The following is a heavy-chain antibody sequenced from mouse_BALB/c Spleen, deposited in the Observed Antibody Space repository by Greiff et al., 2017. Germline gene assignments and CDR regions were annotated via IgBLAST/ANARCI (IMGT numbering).Heavy chain of an antibody. CDR3: TRNCLPCPFAY. D-gene: IGHD5-5*01. CDR2: INPSNGGT. CDR1: GYTFTSYY. V-gene: IGHV1S81*02. Sequence: QVHVKQSGAELVKPGASVKLSCKASGYTFTSYYMYWVKQRPGQGLEWIGEINPSNGGTNFNEKFKSKATLTVDKSSSTAYMQLSSLTSEDTAVYYCTRNCLPCPFAYWGQGTLVTVSA. J-gene: IGHJ3*01.